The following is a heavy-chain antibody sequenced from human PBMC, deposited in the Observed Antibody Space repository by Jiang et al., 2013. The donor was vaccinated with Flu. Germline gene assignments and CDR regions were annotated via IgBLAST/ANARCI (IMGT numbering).Heavy chain of an antibody. CDR3: AKAESGWYGDHYYGMDV. CDR1: GAVSLATVLL. Sequence: TLSLTCAISGAVSLATVLLGTGSGSPHSRGLDVAGRTYYRSKWYNDYAESVKSRITINPDTSKNQFSLQLKSVTAEDTAVYFCAKAESGWYGDHYYGMDVWGQGTTVTVSS. D-gene: IGHD6-19*01. CDR2: TYYRSKWYN. J-gene: IGHJ6*02. V-gene: IGHV6-1*01.